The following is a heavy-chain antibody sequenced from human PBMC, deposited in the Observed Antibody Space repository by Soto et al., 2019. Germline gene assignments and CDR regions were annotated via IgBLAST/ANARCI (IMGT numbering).Heavy chain of an antibody. CDR2: ISAYNSNT. CDR1: GYTFTSYG. J-gene: IGHJ6*02. Sequence: QVQLVQSGAEVKKPGASVKVSCKASGYTFTSYGISWVRQAPGQGLEWMGWISAYNSNTNYAQNLQGRVTMTTDTSTSTAYLELRSLRSDDTAVYYCARDKAHYYGSGKDGMAVWGQGTTVTVAS. CDR3: ARDKAHYYGSGKDGMAV. V-gene: IGHV1-18*04. D-gene: IGHD3-10*01.